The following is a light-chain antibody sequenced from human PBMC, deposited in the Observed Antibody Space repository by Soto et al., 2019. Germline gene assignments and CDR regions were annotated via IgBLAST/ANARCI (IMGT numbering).Light chain of an antibody. V-gene: IGKV3-11*01. Sequence: EIVLTQSPATLSLSPGERATLSCRASQSVCSFLAWYQQKPGQAPRLLIYDTSIRATGLPARLSGSGSGTDFTLTISSLEPEDFAVYYCQQRNSWPPTFTFGQGTRLEIK. CDR3: QQRNSWPPTFT. J-gene: IGKJ5*01. CDR2: DTS. CDR1: QSVCSF.